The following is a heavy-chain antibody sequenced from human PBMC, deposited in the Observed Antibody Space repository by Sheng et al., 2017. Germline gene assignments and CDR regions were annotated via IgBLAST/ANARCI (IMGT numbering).Heavy chain of an antibody. CDR1: GGSISSSSFY. D-gene: IGHD3-22*01. J-gene: IGHJ6*02. V-gene: IGHV4-39*07. CDR3: ARVDPGVLIKPYNYYGMDV. Sequence: QLQLHESGPGLVKPSETLSLTCTVSGGSISSSSFYWGWIRQPPGRGLEWIGSIYYSGSTYYNPSLKSRVTISIDTSNNQFSVRLSAVTAADTAVYYCARVDPGVLIKPYNYYGMDVWGQGTTGHRLL. CDR2: IYYSGST.